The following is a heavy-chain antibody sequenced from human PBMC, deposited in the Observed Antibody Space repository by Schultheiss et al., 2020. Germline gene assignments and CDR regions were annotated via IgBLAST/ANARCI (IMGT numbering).Heavy chain of an antibody. D-gene: IGHD6-19*01. CDR1: GGSFSNYF. J-gene: IGHJ3*02. V-gene: IGHV4-59*05. Sequence: SQTLSLTCAVYGGSFSNYFWSWIRQPPGKDLEWIGIAYYSGFRYYNPSMRSRATISLDTSKNQFSLNLISVTAADTAVYYCAHLEGHSSGSNAFGSWGQGTMVTVSS. CDR2: AYYSGFR. CDR3: AHLEGHSSGSNAFGS.